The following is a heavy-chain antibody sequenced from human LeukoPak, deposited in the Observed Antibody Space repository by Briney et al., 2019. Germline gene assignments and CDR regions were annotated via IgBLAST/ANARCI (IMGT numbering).Heavy chain of an antibody. Sequence: GGSRRLSCAASGFTFSSYWMHWVRQAPGKGLVWVSRINSDGSSTSYADSVKGRFTISRDNAKNTLYLQMNSLRAEDTAVYYCARDQGPSGLWSGELGVGAFDIWGQGTMVTVSS. CDR3: ARDQGPSGLWSGELGVGAFDI. CDR2: INSDGSST. V-gene: IGHV3-74*01. J-gene: IGHJ3*02. CDR1: GFTFSSYW. D-gene: IGHD3-10*01.